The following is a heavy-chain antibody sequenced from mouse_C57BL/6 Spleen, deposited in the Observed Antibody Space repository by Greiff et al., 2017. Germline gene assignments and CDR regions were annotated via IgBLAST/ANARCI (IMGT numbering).Heavy chain of an antibody. J-gene: IGHJ2*01. D-gene: IGHD4-1*01. Sequence: EVMLVESGGGLVKPGGSLKLSCAASGFTFSSYAMSWVRQTPEKRLEWVATISDGGSYTYYPDNVKGRFTISRDNAKNNLYLQMSHLKSEDTAMYYCARGPSLGRGYCDYWGQGTTLTVSS. CDR2: ISDGGSYT. CDR3: ARGPSLGRGYCDY. CDR1: GFTFSSYA. V-gene: IGHV5-4*03.